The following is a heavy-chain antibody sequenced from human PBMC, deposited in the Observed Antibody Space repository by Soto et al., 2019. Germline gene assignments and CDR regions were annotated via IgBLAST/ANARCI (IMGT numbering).Heavy chain of an antibody. Sequence: SQTLSLTCAISGDSVSSNSGAWNWIRQSPSRGLEWLGRTYYRSKWYTGYAVSVRSRITINPDTSKNQFSLQLSSVTPEDTAVYYCARALRYFDWPPLYYGMDVWGQGTTVTVSS. CDR3: ARALRYFDWPPLYYGMDV. D-gene: IGHD3-9*01. V-gene: IGHV6-1*01. CDR2: TYYRSKWYT. CDR1: GDSVSSNSGA. J-gene: IGHJ6*02.